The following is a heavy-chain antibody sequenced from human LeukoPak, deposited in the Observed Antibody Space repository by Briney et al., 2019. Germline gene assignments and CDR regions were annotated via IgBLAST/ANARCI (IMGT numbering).Heavy chain of an antibody. J-gene: IGHJ4*02. Sequence: ASVKVSCKASGYTFTGYYMHWVRQAPGQGLEWMGWINPNSGGTNYAQKFQGWVTMTRDTSISTAYMELSRLRSDDTAVYYCARGGRTYDILTGYYSAFFDYWGQGTLVTVSS. CDR3: ARGGRTYDILTGYYSAFFDY. CDR1: GYTFTGYY. D-gene: IGHD3-9*01. CDR2: INPNSGGT. V-gene: IGHV1-2*04.